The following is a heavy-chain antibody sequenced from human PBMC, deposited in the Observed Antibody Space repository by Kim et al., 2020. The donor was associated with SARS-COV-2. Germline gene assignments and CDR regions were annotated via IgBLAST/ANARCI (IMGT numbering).Heavy chain of an antibody. V-gene: IGHV4-31*02. Sequence: SNPSLKGRVTMSVDTSKNQFSRNLSSVTAADTAVYSCARSYYYGSGGFDPWGQGTLVTVSS. D-gene: IGHD3-10*01. J-gene: IGHJ5*02. CDR3: ARSYYYGSGGFDP.